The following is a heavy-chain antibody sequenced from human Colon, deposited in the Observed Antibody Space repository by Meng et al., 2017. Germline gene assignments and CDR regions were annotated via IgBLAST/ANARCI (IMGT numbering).Heavy chain of an antibody. CDR1: GFSISSSLY. D-gene: IGHD2-2*01. CDR2: IYHSGST. CDR3: ARVSSSDWYGFGFAY. V-gene: IGHV4-38-2*01. J-gene: IGHJ4*01. Sequence: GSLRLSCGVSGFSISSSLYWGWIRQPPGEGLEWIGSIYHSGSTYYNPSLKSRVTISVDTSKNQFSLKLTSVTAADTAVYYCARVSSSDWYGFGFAYWGQGILV.